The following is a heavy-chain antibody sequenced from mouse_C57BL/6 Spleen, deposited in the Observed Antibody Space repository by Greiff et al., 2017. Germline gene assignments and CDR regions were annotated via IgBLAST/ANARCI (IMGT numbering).Heavy chain of an antibody. CDR2: IYPRSGNT. CDR1: GYTFTSYG. Sequence: VKLVESGAELARPGASVKLSCKASGYTFTSYGISWVKQRTGQGLEWIGEIYPRSGNTYYNEKFKGKATLTADKSSSTAYMELRSLTSEDSAVYFCARLTLAMDYWGQGTSVTVSS. V-gene: IGHV1-81*01. J-gene: IGHJ4*01. D-gene: IGHD4-1*01. CDR3: ARLTLAMDY.